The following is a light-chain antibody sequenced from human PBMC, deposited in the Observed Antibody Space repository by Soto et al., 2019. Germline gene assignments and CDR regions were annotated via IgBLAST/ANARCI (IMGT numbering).Light chain of an antibody. Sequence: QPVLTQSPSASASLGASVKLTCTLSSGHSTYAIAWHQQQPEKGPRYLMNLNNDGSHIKGDGIPDRFSGSSSGAERYLTISSLQSEDEADYYCQTWDTGIRVFGGGTKLPS. V-gene: IGLV4-69*01. CDR3: QTWDTGIRV. CDR2: LNNDGSH. CDR1: SGHSTYA. J-gene: IGLJ2*01.